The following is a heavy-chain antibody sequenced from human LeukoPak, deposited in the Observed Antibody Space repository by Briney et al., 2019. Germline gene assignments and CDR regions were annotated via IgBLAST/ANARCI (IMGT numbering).Heavy chain of an antibody. Sequence: SETLSLTCTVSGGSISSSSYYWGWIRQPPGKGLEWIGSIYYSGSTYYNPSLKSRVTISVDTSKNQFSLKLSSVTAADTAVYYCARGNYDFWIDYWGQGTLVTVSS. D-gene: IGHD3-3*01. CDR1: GGSISSSSYY. CDR2: IYYSGST. V-gene: IGHV4-39*07. CDR3: ARGNYDFWIDY. J-gene: IGHJ4*02.